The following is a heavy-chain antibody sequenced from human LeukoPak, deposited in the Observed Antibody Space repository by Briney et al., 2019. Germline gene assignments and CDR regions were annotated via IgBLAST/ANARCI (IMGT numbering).Heavy chain of an antibody. J-gene: IGHJ6*02. CDR1: GYTFTGYY. CDR2: INPNSGGT. V-gene: IGHV1-2*02. CDR3: LTTDPDYGNYYYYYGMDV. D-gene: IGHD4-17*01. Sequence: GASVKVSCKASGYTFTGYYMHWVRQAPGQGLEWMGWINPNSGGTNYAQKFQGRVTMTRDTSISTAYMELSRLRSDDTAVYYCLTTDPDYGNYYYYYGMDVWGQGTTVTVSS.